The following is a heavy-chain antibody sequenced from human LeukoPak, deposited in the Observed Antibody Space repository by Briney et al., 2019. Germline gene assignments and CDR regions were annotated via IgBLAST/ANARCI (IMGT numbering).Heavy chain of an antibody. D-gene: IGHD5-24*01. Sequence: GGSLRLSCAASGFTFSDYHMSWIRQAPGKGLEWVSYISSSGGTISYADSVRGRFTISRDNAKNSLYLQMNSLRAEDTAVYYCAREGWLRDLDNWFDPWGQGTLVTVSS. CDR1: GFTFSDYH. J-gene: IGHJ5*02. CDR2: ISSSGGTI. V-gene: IGHV3-11*04. CDR3: AREGWLRDLDNWFDP.